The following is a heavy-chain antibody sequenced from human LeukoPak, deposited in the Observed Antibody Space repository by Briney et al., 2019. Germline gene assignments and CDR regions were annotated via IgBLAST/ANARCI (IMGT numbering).Heavy chain of an antibody. Sequence: GASVKVSCKASGYTFTNYGISWVRQAPGQGLEWMGWISAYNGNTNYAQKFQGRVTMTRDTSISTAYMELSRLRSDDTAAYYCARNYEWELLGFDYWGQGTLVTVSS. CDR3: ARNYEWELLGFDY. V-gene: IGHV1-18*01. CDR2: ISAYNGNT. CDR1: GYTFTNYG. D-gene: IGHD1-26*01. J-gene: IGHJ4*02.